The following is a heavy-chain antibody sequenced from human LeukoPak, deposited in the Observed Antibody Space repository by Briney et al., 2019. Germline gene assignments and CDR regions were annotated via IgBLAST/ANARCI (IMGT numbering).Heavy chain of an antibody. J-gene: IGHJ3*02. CDR1: GYTFTSYD. CDR2: MNPNSGNT. V-gene: IGHV1-8*01. D-gene: IGHD3-3*01. Sequence: ASVKVSCKASGYTFTSYDISWVRQATGQGPEWMGWMNPNSGNTGYAQKFQGRVTITRNTSISTAYMELSSLRSEDTAVYYCARRTLTIRTFDIWGQGTMVTVSS. CDR3: ARRTLTIRTFDI.